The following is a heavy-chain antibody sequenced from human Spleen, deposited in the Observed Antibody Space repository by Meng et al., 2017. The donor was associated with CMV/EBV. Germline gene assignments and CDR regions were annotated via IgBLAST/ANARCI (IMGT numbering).Heavy chain of an antibody. CDR1: RFTFSNYA. CDR2: VTGSGGST. J-gene: IGHJ5*02. D-gene: IGHD3-3*01. Sequence: GGSLRLSCAASRFTFSNYAMSWVRQAPGEGLEWVSAVTGSGGSTYYADSVKGRFTISRDNSKNTLYLQMNSLRVEDTAVYYCAKDHRGAIFGVVPWGQGTLVTVSS. CDR3: AKDHRGAIFGVVP. V-gene: IGHV3-23*01.